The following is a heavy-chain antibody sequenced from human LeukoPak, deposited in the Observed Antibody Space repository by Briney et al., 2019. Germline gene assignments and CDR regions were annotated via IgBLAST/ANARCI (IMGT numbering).Heavy chain of an antibody. CDR2: ISGSSSYI. J-gene: IGHJ4*02. D-gene: IGHD3-16*02. V-gene: IGHV3-21*01. Sequence: GGSLRLSCAASGFTFSSYSMNWVRQAPGKGLEWVSSISGSSSYIYYADSVKGRFTISRDNAKNSLYLQMNSLRAEDTAVYYCASGPVLGITFGGVISSRQDYWGQGTLVTVSS. CDR3: ASGPVLGITFGGVISSRQDY. CDR1: GFTFSSYS.